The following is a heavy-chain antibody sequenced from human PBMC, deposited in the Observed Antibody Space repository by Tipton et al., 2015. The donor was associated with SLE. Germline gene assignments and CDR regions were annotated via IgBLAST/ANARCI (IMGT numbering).Heavy chain of an antibody. J-gene: IGHJ3*02. CDR2: IYYSGST. D-gene: IGHD1-7*01. V-gene: IGHV4-59*12. CDR1: GGSFSGYY. CDR3: AREGITGTYDAFDI. Sequence: TLSLTCSVYGGSFSGYYWSWIRQPPGKGLEWIGYIYYSGSTYYNPSLKSRVTISVDRSKNQFSLKLSSVTAADTAVYYCAREGITGTYDAFDIWGQGTMVTVSS.